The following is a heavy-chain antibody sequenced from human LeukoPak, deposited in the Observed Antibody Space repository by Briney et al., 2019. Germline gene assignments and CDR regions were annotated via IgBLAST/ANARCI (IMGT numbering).Heavy chain of an antibody. Sequence: GGSLRLSCAASGFTFSSYWMSWVRQAPGKGLEWVANIKQDGSEKYYVDSVKGRFTISRDNAKNSLYLQMNSLRAEDTAVYYCARHPFVVVVAATGPGGYWGQGTLVTVSS. CDR2: IKQDGSEK. J-gene: IGHJ4*02. CDR1: GFTFSSYW. CDR3: ARHPFVVVVAATGPGGY. V-gene: IGHV3-7*03. D-gene: IGHD2-15*01.